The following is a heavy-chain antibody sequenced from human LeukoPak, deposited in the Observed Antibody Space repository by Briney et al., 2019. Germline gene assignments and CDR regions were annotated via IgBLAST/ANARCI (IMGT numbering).Heavy chain of an antibody. J-gene: IGHJ3*02. CDR2: IYYSGST. CDR3: ANRLLRSGTGAFDI. V-gene: IGHV4-39*07. CDR1: GGSISSSSYY. Sequence: SETLSLTCTVSGGSISSSSYYWGWIRQPPGKGLEWIGSIYYSGSTNYNPSLKSRVTMSVDTSKNQFSLKLSSVTAADTAVYFCANRLLRSGTGAFDIWGQGTVVIVSS. D-gene: IGHD1-1*01.